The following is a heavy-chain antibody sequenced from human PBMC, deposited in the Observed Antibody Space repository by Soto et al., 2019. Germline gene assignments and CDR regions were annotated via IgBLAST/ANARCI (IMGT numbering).Heavy chain of an antibody. Sequence: ASVKVSCKVSGYTLTELSMHWVRQAPGKGLEWMGGFDPEDGETIYAQKFQGRVTMTEDTSTDTAYMELSSLRSEDTAVYYCATPFHLYGGNSFGAFDIWGQGTMVTVSS. J-gene: IGHJ3*02. CDR1: GYTLTELS. V-gene: IGHV1-24*01. CDR2: FDPEDGET. CDR3: ATPFHLYGGNSFGAFDI. D-gene: IGHD4-17*01.